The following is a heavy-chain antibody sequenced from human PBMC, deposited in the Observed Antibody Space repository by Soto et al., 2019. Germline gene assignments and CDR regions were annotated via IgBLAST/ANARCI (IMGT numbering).Heavy chain of an antibody. D-gene: IGHD3-22*01. CDR1: GFTFSSYA. CDR3: ARVKRYYYDSSGPPLDY. CDR2: ISYDGSNK. V-gene: IGHV3-30-3*01. Sequence: GSLRLSCAASGFTFSSYAMHWVRQAPGKGLEWVAVISYDGSNKYYADSVKGRFTISRDNSKNTLYLQMNSLRAEDTAVYYCARVKRYYYDSSGPPLDYWGQGTLVTVSS. J-gene: IGHJ4*02.